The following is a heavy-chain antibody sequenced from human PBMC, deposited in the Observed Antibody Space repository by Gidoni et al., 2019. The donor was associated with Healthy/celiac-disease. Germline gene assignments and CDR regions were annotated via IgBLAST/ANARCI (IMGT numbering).Heavy chain of an antibody. D-gene: IGHD5-18*01. Sequence: EVQLVASGGGLVKPGGSLRLSCAASGFPFRSYSLNWVRQAPGKGLEWVSAISSSSSYIYYADSVKGRFTISRDNAKNSLYLQMNSLRAEDTAVYYCAAFGSGYSYGYTFDYWGQGTLVTVSS. CDR3: AAFGSGYSYGYTFDY. V-gene: IGHV3-21*01. CDR2: ISSSSSYI. CDR1: GFPFRSYS. J-gene: IGHJ4*02.